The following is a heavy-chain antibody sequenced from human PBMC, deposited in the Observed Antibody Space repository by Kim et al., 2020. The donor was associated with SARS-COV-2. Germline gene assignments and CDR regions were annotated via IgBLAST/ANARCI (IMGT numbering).Heavy chain of an antibody. CDR3: ARNAWDPAALPDGMDV. CDR2: IKQDGGEK. D-gene: IGHD6-25*01. Sequence: GGSLRLSCAASEFTFSNYWMAWVRQAPGRGLEWVANIKQDGGEKYYVGSVKGRFIISRDNAKNSLFLQMNSLRVEDTAVHYCARNAWDPAALPDGMDVWGQGTTVTVSS. J-gene: IGHJ6*02. V-gene: IGHV3-7*05. CDR1: EFTFSNYW.